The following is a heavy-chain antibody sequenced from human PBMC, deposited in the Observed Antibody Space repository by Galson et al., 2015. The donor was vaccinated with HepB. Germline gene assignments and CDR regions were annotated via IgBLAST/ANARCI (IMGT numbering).Heavy chain of an antibody. CDR1: GFTFSSYA. CDR2: ISGSGGST. D-gene: IGHD3-22*01. V-gene: IGHV3-23*01. J-gene: IGHJ4*02. Sequence: SLRLSCAASGFTFSSYAMSWVRQAPGKGLEWVSAISGSGGSTYYADSVRGRFTISRDNSKNTLYLQMNSLRAEDTAVYYCAKDLGYYYDSSGYTLDYWGQGTLVTVSS. CDR3: AKDLGYYYDSSGYTLDY.